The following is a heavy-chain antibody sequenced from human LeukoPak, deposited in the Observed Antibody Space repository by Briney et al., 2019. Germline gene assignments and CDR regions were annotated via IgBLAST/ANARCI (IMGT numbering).Heavy chain of an antibody. CDR3: ARIPSSYSSDWYVDY. CDR1: GFTFSSYS. J-gene: IGHJ4*02. D-gene: IGHD6-19*01. CDR2: ISSSSSYI. V-gene: IGHV3-21*01. Sequence: GGSLRLSCAASGFTFSSYSMNWVRQAPGKGLEWVSSISSSSSYIYHADSVKGRFTISRDNAKNSLYLQMNSLRAEDTAVYYCARIPSSYSSDWYVDYWGQGTLVTVSS.